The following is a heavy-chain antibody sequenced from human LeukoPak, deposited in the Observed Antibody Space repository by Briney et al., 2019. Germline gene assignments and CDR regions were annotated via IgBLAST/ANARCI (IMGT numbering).Heavy chain of an antibody. CDR3: ARTYDSSGYSGFDP. CDR1: GGSISSGGYY. CDR2: IYYSGST. J-gene: IGHJ5*02. Sequence: SETLSLTCTVSGGSISSGGYYWSWIRQHPGKGLEWIGYIYYSGSTYYNPSLKSRVTISVDTSKNQFSLKLSSATAADTAVYYCARTYDSSGYSGFDPWGQGTLVTVSS. V-gene: IGHV4-31*03. D-gene: IGHD3-22*01.